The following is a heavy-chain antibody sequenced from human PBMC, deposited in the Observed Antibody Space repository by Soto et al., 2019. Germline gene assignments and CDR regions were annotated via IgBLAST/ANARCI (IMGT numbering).Heavy chain of an antibody. CDR2: ISAYNGNT. J-gene: IGHJ6*02. D-gene: IGHD2-2*01. CDR3: ARRKYQLPHGLQRLDYYYYGMDV. Sequence: ASVKVSCKASGYTFTSYGISWVRQAPGQGLEWMGWISAYNGNTNYAQKLQGRVTMTTDTSTSTAYMELSSLRSEDTAVYYCARRKYQLPHGLQRLDYYYYGMDVWGQGTTVTVSS. V-gene: IGHV1-18*04. CDR1: GYTFTSYG.